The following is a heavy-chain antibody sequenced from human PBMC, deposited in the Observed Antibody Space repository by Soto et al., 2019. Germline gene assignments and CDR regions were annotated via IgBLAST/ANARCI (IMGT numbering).Heavy chain of an antibody. V-gene: IGHV3-21*01. J-gene: IGHJ5*02. CDR2: ISRSSTYI. Sequence: EVQLVESGGGLVNPGGSLRLSCVVSGFPFSTSNMNWVRQAPGKGLEWVSFISRSSTYIYYADSVKGRFTISRDDAENSLFLQMNSLRAEDTAVYYCARGVLPISSTSWFDPRGQGTLVTVSS. CDR1: GFPFSTSN. CDR3: ARGVLPISSTSWFDP. D-gene: IGHD3-16*01.